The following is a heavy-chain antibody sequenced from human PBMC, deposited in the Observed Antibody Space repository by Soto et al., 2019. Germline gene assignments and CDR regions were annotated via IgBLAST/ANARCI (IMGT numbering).Heavy chain of an antibody. CDR1: GCTLSIYA. D-gene: IGHD2-15*01. J-gene: IGHJ6*02. CDR2: IIPIFATA. V-gene: IGHV1-69*01. CDR3: ARGRVGCSGGSWYSKYYYGMDV. Sequence: GASVKVCCKASGCTLSIYAISWLRQAPGKGREWMGGIIPIFATANYAQKFQGRVTMTADESTSTAYMELRSLRSEDTAVYSCARGRVGCSGGSWYSKYYYGMDVWGQGTTVTVSS.